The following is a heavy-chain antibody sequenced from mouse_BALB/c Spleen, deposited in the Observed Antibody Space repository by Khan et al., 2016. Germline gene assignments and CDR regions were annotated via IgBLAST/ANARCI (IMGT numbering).Heavy chain of an antibody. CDR2: INPSSSYT. Sequence: QVRLQQSGAELARPGASVKMSCKASGYSFTSYTMHWVKQRPGQGLEWLGFINPSSSYTNYNQNFKDKATLTADKSSSTAYMLLSSLTSEDSAVYFSARYSTTVVAPIDYWGQGTTVTVSS. CDR1: GYSFTSYT. J-gene: IGHJ2*01. CDR3: ARYSTTVVAPIDY. V-gene: IGHV1-4*01. D-gene: IGHD1-1*01.